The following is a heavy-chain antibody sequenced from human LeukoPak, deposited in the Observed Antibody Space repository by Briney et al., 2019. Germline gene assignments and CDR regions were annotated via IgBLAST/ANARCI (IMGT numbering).Heavy chain of an antibody. CDR1: GGSISGYY. CDR3: ARATGTWATGFDY. J-gene: IGHJ4*02. D-gene: IGHD5-24*01. CDR2: IYTSGGT. Sequence: SETLSLTCTVSGGSISGYYWSWIRQPAGRGLEWIGRIYTSGGTNYNPSLKSRVTMSIDTSKNQFSLNLSSVTAADTAVYYCARATGTWATGFDYWGQGTLVTVSS. V-gene: IGHV4-4*07.